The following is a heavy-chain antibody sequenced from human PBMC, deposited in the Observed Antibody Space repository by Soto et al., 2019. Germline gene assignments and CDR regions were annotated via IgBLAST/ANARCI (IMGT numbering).Heavy chain of an antibody. V-gene: IGHV1-18*01. J-gene: IGHJ6*02. D-gene: IGHD3-3*01. Sequence: QVQMVQSGGEVKKPGASVKVSCKSSGYRFETYAMNGVRQAPGQGLEWMGWTSSYNTDTFYADKFQDRVSMTTDTSTGTAYMELRSLSSDDTAVYYCARGHGVIIGAMDVWGQGTAVTVSS. CDR2: TSSYNTDT. CDR3: ARGHGVIIGAMDV. CDR1: GYRFETYA.